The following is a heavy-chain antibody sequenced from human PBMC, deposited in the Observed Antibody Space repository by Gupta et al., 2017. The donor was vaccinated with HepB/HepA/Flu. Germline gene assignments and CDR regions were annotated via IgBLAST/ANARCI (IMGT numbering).Heavy chain of an antibody. Sequence: EVQLVESGGGLVKPGGSLRLSCAASGFTFSSDSMNWVRQDPGKGLEWVSSISSSSSYIYYADSVKGRFTISRDNAKNSLYLQMNSLRAEDTAVYYCARGGSLYSSSWYYFDYWGQGTLVTVSS. CDR1: GFTFSSDS. J-gene: IGHJ4*02. D-gene: IGHD6-13*01. V-gene: IGHV3-21*01. CDR2: ISSSSSYI. CDR3: ARGGSLYSSSWYYFDY.